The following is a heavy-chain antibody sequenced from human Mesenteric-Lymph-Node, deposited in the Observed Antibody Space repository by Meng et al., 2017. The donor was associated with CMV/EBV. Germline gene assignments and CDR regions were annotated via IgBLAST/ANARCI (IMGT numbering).Heavy chain of an antibody. CDR2: VYDSGST. CDR1: GGSFSGYY. CDR3: ARGRWLQDY. V-gene: IGHV4-59*01. J-gene: IGHJ4*02. Sequence: SETLSLTCAVYGGSFSGYYWSWIRQPPGKGLEWIGYVYDSGSTNYNPSLKSRVTISVDTSKNQFSLKLSSVTAADTAVYYCARGRWLQDYWGQGTLVTVSS. D-gene: IGHD5-24*01.